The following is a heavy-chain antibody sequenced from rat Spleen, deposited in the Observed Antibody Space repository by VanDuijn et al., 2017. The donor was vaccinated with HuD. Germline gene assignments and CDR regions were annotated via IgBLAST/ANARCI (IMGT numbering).Heavy chain of an antibody. D-gene: IGHD1-1*01. CDR1: GFTFSNYY. V-gene: IGHV5-25*01. J-gene: IGHJ2*01. Sequence: EVQLVESGGGLVQPGRSMKLSCAVSGFTFSNYYMAWVRQAPTKGLEWVASISTGGGNTYYRDSVKGRFTVSRDNAKSTLFLQMNSLRSEDTATYFCARLTSPFDFWGQGVMVTVSS. CDR3: ARLTSPFDF. CDR2: ISTGGGNT.